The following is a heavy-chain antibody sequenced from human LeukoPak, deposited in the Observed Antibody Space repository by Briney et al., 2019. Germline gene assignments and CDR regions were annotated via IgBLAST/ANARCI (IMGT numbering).Heavy chain of an antibody. Sequence: SETLSLTCTVSGGSISSSSYYWGWIRQPPGKGLEWIGSIYYSGSTYYNPSLKSRVTISVDTSKNQFSPKLSSVTAADTAVYYCARGWITYDAFDIWGQGTMVTVSS. D-gene: IGHD3-10*01. V-gene: IGHV4-39*07. J-gene: IGHJ3*02. CDR3: ARGWITYDAFDI. CDR2: IYYSGST. CDR1: GGSISSSSYY.